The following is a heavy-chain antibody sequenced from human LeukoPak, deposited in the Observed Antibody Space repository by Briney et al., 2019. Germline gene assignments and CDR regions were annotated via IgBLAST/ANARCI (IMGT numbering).Heavy chain of an antibody. CDR2: IYSGGST. CDR3: ARDHGGSSWYPDAFDI. V-gene: IGHV3-66*01. J-gene: IGHJ3*02. Sequence: GGSLRLSCANSGFTVSSNYMSWVRQAPGKGLEWVSVIYSGGSTYYADSVKGRFTISRDNSKNTLYPQMNSLRAEDTAVYYCARDHGGSSWYPDAFDIWGQGTMVTVSS. CDR1: GFTVSSNY. D-gene: IGHD6-13*01.